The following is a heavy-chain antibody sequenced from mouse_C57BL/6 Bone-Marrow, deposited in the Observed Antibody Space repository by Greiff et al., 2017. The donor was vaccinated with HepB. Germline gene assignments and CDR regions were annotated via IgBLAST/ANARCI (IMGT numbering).Heavy chain of an antibody. CDR3: ARRSPYYYGSSYGY. CDR1: GYKFTNYW. D-gene: IGHD1-1*01. Sequence: QVQLQQSGAELVRPGTSVKMSCKASGYKFTNYWIGWAKQRPGHGLEWIGDIYPGCGYTNYNEKFKGKATLTADKSSSTAYMQFSSLTSEDSAIYYCARRSPYYYGSSYGYWGQGTTLTVSS. J-gene: IGHJ2*01. CDR2: IYPGCGYT. V-gene: IGHV1-63*01.